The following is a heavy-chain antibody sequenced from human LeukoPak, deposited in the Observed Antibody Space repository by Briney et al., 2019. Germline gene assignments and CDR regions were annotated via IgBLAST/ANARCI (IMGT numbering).Heavy chain of an antibody. CDR1: GGSIRSESYY. Sequence: PSETLSLTCSVSGGSIRSESYYWSWIRQPAGKGLEWIGRIYSSGSGKFNPSLKSRVTISIDTSKNQFSLSLSSVTAADTAVYYCARDMTGSGWNDAFDIWGQGTMVTVSS. CDR3: ARDMTGSGWNDAFDI. V-gene: IGHV4-61*02. D-gene: IGHD6-19*01. CDR2: IYSSGSG. J-gene: IGHJ3*02.